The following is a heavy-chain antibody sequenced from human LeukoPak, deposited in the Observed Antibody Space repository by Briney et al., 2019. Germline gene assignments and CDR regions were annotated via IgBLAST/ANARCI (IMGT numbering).Heavy chain of an antibody. D-gene: IGHD3-9*01. CDR2: INHSGST. J-gene: IGHJ6*02. CDR3: ARGPLNYDILTGYYFPLPYGMDV. CDR1: GGSFSGYY. Sequence: SEALSLTCAVYGGSFSGYYWGWIRQPPGKGLEWIGEINHSGSTNYNPSLKSRVTISVDTSKNQFSLKLSSVTAADTAVYYCARGPLNYDILTGYYFPLPYGMDVWGQGTTVTVSS. V-gene: IGHV4-34*01.